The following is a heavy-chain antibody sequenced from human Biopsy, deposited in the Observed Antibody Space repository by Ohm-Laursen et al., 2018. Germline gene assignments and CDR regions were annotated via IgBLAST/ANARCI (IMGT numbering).Heavy chain of an antibody. CDR2: VYNGGIT. CDR1: GGSINSNF. Sequence: SDTLSLTCTVSGGSINSNFWTWIRQPPGKGLEWIGHVYNGGITNYNPSLKSRVTISKDTSKNQFSLQVNSVTAADTAVYYCARTPRDSFWSGSYKRGLWFDPWGQGTLVIVSS. D-gene: IGHD3-3*01. CDR3: ARTPRDSFWSGSYKRGLWFDP. V-gene: IGHV4-59*07. J-gene: IGHJ5*02.